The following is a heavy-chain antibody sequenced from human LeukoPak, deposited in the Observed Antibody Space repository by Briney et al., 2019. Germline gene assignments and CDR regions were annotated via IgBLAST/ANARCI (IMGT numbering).Heavy chain of an antibody. D-gene: IGHD2-2*01. V-gene: IGHV4-59*12. CDR3: AREYQLLYYYYYMDV. CDR1: GGSISSYY. J-gene: IGHJ6*03. CDR2: IYYSGST. Sequence: PSETLSLTCTVSGGSISSYYWSWIRQPPGKGLEWIGYIYYSGSTNYNPSLKSRVTISVDTSKNQFSLKLSSVTAADTAVYYCAREYQLLYYYYYMDVWGKGTTVTISS.